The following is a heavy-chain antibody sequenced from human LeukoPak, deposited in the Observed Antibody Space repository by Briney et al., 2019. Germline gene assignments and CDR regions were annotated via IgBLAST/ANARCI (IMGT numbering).Heavy chain of an antibody. CDR3: ARDRSVAAAGHHDY. V-gene: IGHV1-18*01. D-gene: IGHD6-13*01. J-gene: IGHJ4*02. CDR1: GYTFTSYG. Sequence: GASVKVSCKASGYTFTSYGISWVRQAPGQGLEWMGWISAYNGNTNYAQKLQGRVTMTTDTSTSTAYMELRSLRSDDTAVYYRARDRSVAAAGHHDYWGQGTLVTVSS. CDR2: ISAYNGNT.